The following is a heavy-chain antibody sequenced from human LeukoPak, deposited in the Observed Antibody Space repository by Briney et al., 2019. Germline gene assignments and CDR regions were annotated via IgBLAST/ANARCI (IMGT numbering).Heavy chain of an antibody. CDR1: GFTFSSYG. Sequence: GGSLRLSCAASGFTFSSYGMSWVRQAPGKGLEWVSAISGSGGSTYYADSVKGRFTTSRDNSKNTLYLQMNSLRAEDTAVYYCAKDGSSSWYQSHYYYYMDVWGKGTTVTISS. J-gene: IGHJ6*03. CDR2: ISGSGGST. V-gene: IGHV3-23*01. D-gene: IGHD6-13*01. CDR3: AKDGSSSWYQSHYYYYMDV.